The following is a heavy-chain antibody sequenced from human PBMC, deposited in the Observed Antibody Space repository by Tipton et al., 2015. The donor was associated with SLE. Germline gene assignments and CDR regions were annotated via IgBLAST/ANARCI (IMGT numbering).Heavy chain of an antibody. J-gene: IGHJ4*02. D-gene: IGHD3-3*01. CDR1: GGSISSYY. V-gene: IGHV4-59*08. Sequence: TLSLTCTVSGGSISSYYWSWIRQPPGKGLEWIGYIYYSGSTYYNPSLKSRVTISVDTSKNQFSLKLSSVTAADTAVYYCARGLCYDFWSGYYPYYFDYWGQGTLVTVSS. CDR3: ARGLCYDFWSGYYPYYFDY. CDR2: IYYSGST.